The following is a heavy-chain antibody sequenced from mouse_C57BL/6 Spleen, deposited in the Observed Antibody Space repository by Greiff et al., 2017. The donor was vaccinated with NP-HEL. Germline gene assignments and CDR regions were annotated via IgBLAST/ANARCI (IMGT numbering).Heavy chain of an antibody. J-gene: IGHJ4*01. CDR3: ARLTYGSSYLYYAMDY. V-gene: IGHV1-82*01. Sequence: VQLQQSGPELVKPGASVKISCKASGYAFSSSWMNWVKQRPGKGLEWIGRIYPGDGDTNYNGKFKGKATLTADKSSSKAYMQLSSLTSEDSAVYFCARLTYGSSYLYYAMDYWGQGTSVTVSS. CDR2: IYPGDGDT. CDR1: GYAFSSSW. D-gene: IGHD1-1*01.